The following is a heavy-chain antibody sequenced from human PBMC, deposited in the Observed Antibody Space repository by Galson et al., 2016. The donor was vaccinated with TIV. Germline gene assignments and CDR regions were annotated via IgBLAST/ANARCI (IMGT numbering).Heavy chain of an antibody. CDR1: GFTLSDYY. CDR2: ISYSGSAK. D-gene: IGHD1-26*01. V-gene: IGHV3-11*01. J-gene: IGHJ6*02. Sequence: SLRLSCAASGFTLSDYYMTWIRQAPGKGLEWLSHISYSGSAKYDADSMKGRLTMSRDIAKNSKYLGMTSLRAEDTAVYYCARDSGESYALDVWGQGTAVTVSS. CDR3: ARDSGESYALDV.